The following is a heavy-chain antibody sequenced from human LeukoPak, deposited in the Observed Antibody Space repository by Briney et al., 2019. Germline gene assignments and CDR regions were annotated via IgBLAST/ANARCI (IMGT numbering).Heavy chain of an antibody. CDR1: GYTFTSYY. D-gene: IGHD2/OR15-2a*01. Sequence: ASVKVSCKASGYTFTSYYMHWVRQAPGQGLEWMGIINPSGGSTSYAQKFQGRVTMTRDTSTSTVYMELSSLRSEDTAVYYCAREGPTFRLQGHIGWFDPWGQGTLVTVSS. CDR3: AREGPTFRLQGHIGWFDP. V-gene: IGHV1-46*01. J-gene: IGHJ5*02. CDR2: INPSGGST.